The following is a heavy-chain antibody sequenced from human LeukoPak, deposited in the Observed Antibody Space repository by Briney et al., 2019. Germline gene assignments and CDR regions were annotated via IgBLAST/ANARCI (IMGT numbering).Heavy chain of an antibody. CDR1: GVTLSTYA. D-gene: IGHD3-22*01. CDR3: ARGSTYYDSSGQVPFDY. V-gene: IGHV3-48*01. J-gene: IGHJ4*01. CDR2: ISSSSSTI. Sequence: GGSLRLSCAASGVTLSTYAMSWARQAPGKGLEWVSYISSSSSTIYYADSVKGRFTISRDNAKNSLYLQMNSLRAEDTAVYYCARGSTYYDSSGQVPFDYWGHGTLVTVSS.